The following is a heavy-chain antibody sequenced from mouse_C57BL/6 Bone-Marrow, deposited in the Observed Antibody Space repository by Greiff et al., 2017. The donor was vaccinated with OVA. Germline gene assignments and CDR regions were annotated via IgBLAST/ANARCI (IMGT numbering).Heavy chain of an antibody. CDR1: GYSFTGYY. CDR2: INPSTGGT. V-gene: IGHV1-42*01. CDR3: ARGGTSPFAY. J-gene: IGHJ3*01. Sequence: VQLQQSGPELVKPGASVKISCKASGYSFTGYYMNWVKQSPEKSLEWIGEINPSTGGTNYNQKFKAKATLTVDKSSSTAYMQLKSLTSEVSAVDYCARGGTSPFAYWGQGTLVTVSA. D-gene: IGHD4-1*01.